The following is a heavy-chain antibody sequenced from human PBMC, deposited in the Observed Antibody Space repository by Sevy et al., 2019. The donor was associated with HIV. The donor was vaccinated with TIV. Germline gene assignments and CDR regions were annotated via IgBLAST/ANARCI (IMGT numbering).Heavy chain of an antibody. D-gene: IGHD3-10*01. V-gene: IGHV3-15*01. CDR2: IKSKTDGGTT. CDR1: GFTFSNAW. Sequence: GGSLRLSCAASGFTFSNAWMSWVRQAPGKGLEWVGRIKSKTDGGTTDYAAPVKGRFTISRDDSKNTLYLQMNRLKTEDTAISYCTTYSKNRGLSALLDYWGQGTLVTVSS. CDR3: TTYSKNRGLSALLDY. J-gene: IGHJ4*02.